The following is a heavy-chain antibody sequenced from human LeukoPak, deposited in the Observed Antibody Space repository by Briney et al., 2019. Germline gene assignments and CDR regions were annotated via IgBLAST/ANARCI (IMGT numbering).Heavy chain of an antibody. Sequence: RASVKVSCKASGYTFTNYYMHWVRQAPGQGLEWMGLSSPTGSSTNYAQKFRGRVTMTRDTSTTTVYMESSSLRSEDTAVYYCAREESGGYFDYWGQGALVTVSS. V-gene: IGHV1-46*01. CDR1: GYTFTNYY. CDR3: AREESGGYFDY. D-gene: IGHD2-8*02. J-gene: IGHJ4*02. CDR2: SSPTGSST.